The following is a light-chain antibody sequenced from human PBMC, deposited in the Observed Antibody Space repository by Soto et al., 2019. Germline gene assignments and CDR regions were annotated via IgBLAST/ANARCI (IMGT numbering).Light chain of an antibody. CDR1: SSNIGAGYN. Sequence: QSVLTQPPSVSGAPGQRVTISCTGSSSNIGAGYNVHWYQQLPGTAPKLLIHGNSNRPSGVPDRFSASKSGTSASLAITGLQAEDEADYYCQSYDSRLSGSVFGTGTKVTVL. J-gene: IGLJ1*01. CDR2: GNS. V-gene: IGLV1-40*01. CDR3: QSYDSRLSGSV.